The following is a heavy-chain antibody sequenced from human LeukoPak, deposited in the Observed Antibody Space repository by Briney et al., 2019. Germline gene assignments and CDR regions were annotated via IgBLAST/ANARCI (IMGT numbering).Heavy chain of an antibody. CDR1: GYTLTELS. CDR2: FDPEDGET. D-gene: IGHD1-26*01. J-gene: IGHJ3*02. Sequence: ASVTVSCKVSGYTLTELSMHWVRQAPGKGLEWTGGFDPEDGETIYAQKFQGRVTMTEDTSTDTAYMELSSLRSEDTAVYYCATDPWGVGAHSAFDIWGQGTMVTVSS. V-gene: IGHV1-24*01. CDR3: ATDPWGVGAHSAFDI.